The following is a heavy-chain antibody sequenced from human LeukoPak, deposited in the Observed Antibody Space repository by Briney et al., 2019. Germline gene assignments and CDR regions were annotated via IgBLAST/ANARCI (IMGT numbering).Heavy chain of an antibody. CDR2: IYHSGST. CDR1: GGSISGYY. CDR3: ASPAMAFIDQGRYNYYYYMDV. V-gene: IGHV4-38-2*02. Sequence: SETLSLTCTVSGGSISGYYWSWIRQPPGKGLEWIGSIYHSGSTYYNPSLKSRVTISVDTSKNQFSLKLSSVTAADTAVYYCASPAMAFIDQGRYNYYYYMDVWGKGTTVTVSS. J-gene: IGHJ6*03. D-gene: IGHD5-18*01.